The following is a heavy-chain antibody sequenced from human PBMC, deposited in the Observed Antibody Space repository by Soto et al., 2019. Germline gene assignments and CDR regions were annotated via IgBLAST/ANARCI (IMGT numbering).Heavy chain of an antibody. CDR2: ISGSGGST. V-gene: IGHV3-23*01. CDR1: GFTFSNYA. D-gene: IGHD6-19*01. J-gene: IGHJ4*02. Sequence: GGSLRLSCTASGFTFSNYAMTWVRQAPGKGLEWVSIISGSGGSTYYADSVKGRFTISRDNSKNTLYLQMSSLTAEDTAAYYCAKTPGGGWYYFDYWGQGTLVTVSS. CDR3: AKTPGGGWYYFDY.